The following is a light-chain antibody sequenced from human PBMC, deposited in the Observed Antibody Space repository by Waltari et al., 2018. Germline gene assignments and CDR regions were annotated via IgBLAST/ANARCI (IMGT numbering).Light chain of an antibody. J-gene: IGLJ2*01. V-gene: IGLV1-47*01. CDR3: AAWDDSLSGVV. CDR2: RKY. Sequence: QSVLTQPPSASGTPGQRVTISCSGSSSNIGSNYVSWYQQLPGTAPKRLNYRKYLRHSGFPDGFSGSKSGTSASLAISGLRSEDDADYYCAAWDDSLSGVVFGGGTKLTVL. CDR1: SSNIGSNY.